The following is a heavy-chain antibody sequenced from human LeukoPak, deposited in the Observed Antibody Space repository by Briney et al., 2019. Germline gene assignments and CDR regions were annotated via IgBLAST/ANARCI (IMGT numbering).Heavy chain of an antibody. CDR2: IYTSGST. D-gene: IGHD1-14*01. Sequence: PSQTLSLTCTVSGGSISSGSYYWSWIRQPAGKGLEWVVRIYTSGSTNYNPSLKSRTTISVYTTKYQFSLKLSSVTAAYTAVYYCAREGNHAFDIRGQGTMVTVS. CDR1: GGSISSGSYY. J-gene: IGHJ3*02. V-gene: IGHV4-61*02. CDR3: AREGNHAFDI.